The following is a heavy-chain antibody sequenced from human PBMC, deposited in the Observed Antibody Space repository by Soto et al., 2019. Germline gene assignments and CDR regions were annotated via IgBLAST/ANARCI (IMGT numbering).Heavy chain of an antibody. V-gene: IGHV4-38-2*01. CDR1: GYSISSGYY. Sequence: LSLTCAVSGYSISSGYYWGWIRQPPGKGLEWIGSIYHSGSTYYNPSLKSRVTISVDTSKNQFSLKLSSVTAADTAVYYCARVLYYDSSGQQGGFYYGMDVWGQGTTVTVSS. CDR3: ARVLYYDSSGQQGGFYYGMDV. CDR2: IYHSGST. D-gene: IGHD3-22*01. J-gene: IGHJ6*02.